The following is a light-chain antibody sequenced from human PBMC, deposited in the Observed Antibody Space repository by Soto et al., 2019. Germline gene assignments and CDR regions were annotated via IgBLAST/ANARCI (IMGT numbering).Light chain of an antibody. CDR3: QQSDSNPIT. Sequence: DIQMTQSPSSLSASVGDRVTITCRASQSISNYLNWYQQKPGKAPKLLIYTASSLQSGVPSRFSGSGSGTDSTLTISSLQPEDFETYYCQQSDSNPITFGQGTRLEIK. CDR2: TAS. J-gene: IGKJ5*01. V-gene: IGKV1-39*01. CDR1: QSISNY.